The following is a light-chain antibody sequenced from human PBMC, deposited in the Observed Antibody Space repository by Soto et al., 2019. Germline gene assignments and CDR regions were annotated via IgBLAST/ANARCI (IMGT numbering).Light chain of an antibody. Sequence: QSALTQPPSASGSPGQSVTITCSGTSSDVGEENYVSWYQQHPGKVPKLILYEVSKRPSGVPDRFSGSRSGNTASLTVSGLQAEDEADYYCCSFTSSNTHVFGTGTKLTVL. CDR3: CSFTSSNTHV. J-gene: IGLJ1*01. CDR2: EVS. V-gene: IGLV2-8*01. CDR1: SSDVGEENY.